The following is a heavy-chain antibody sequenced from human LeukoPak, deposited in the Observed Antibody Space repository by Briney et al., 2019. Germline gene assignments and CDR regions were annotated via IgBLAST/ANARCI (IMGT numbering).Heavy chain of an antibody. CDR1: GGSISSSSYY. D-gene: IGHD2-15*01. CDR3: AGLALLRRFDY. Sequence: PSETLSLTCTVSGGSISSSSYYWGWLRQPPGKGLEWIGGIYYSGSTYYNPSLKSRVTISVDTSKNQFSLKLSSVTAADTAVYYCAGLALLRRFDYWGQGTLVTVSS. CDR2: IYYSGST. V-gene: IGHV4-39*07. J-gene: IGHJ4*02.